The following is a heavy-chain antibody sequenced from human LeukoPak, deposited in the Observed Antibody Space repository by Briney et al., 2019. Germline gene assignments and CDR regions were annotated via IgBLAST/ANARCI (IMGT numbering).Heavy chain of an antibody. CDR1: GFTFSSYS. Sequence: GGSLRLSCAASGFTFSSYSMNWVRQAPGKGLEWVSSISSSSSYIYYADSVKGRFTISRDNAKNSLYLQMNSLRGEDTAIYYCARCDYIWGSYFDYWGQGTPVTVSS. J-gene: IGHJ4*02. V-gene: IGHV3-21*01. D-gene: IGHD3-16*01. CDR2: ISSSSSYI. CDR3: ARCDYIWGSYFDY.